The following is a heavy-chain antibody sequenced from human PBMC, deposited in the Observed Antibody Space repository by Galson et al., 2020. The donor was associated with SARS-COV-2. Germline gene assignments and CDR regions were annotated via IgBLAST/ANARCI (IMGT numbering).Heavy chain of an antibody. CDR2: INPKRGGT. V-gene: IGHV1-2*02. J-gene: IGHJ4*02. Sequence: ALVKVSCKASGYIFIDYYLHWVRQAPGQGLEWMGWINPKRGGTKYAQKFQGRVTMTRDTSISTAYMEVNNLRSDDTAVYYCTRVSPIEVADYWGQGTLVTVSS. CDR3: TRVSPIEVADY. D-gene: IGHD6-19*01. CDR1: GYIFIDYY.